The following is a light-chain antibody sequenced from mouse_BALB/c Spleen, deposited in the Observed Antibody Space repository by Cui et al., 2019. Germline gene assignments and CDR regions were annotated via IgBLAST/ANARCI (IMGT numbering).Light chain of an antibody. CDR1: QNINVW. J-gene: IGKJ5*01. CDR3: QQGQSYLLT. Sequence: DIQMTQSPSSLSATLGDTITITCHASQNINVWLSWYQQKPGNIPKLLIYKASNLHTGVPSRFSGSGSGTGFTLTISSLQPEDIATYYCQQGQSYLLTFGAGTKLELK. V-gene: IGKV10-94*01. CDR2: KAS.